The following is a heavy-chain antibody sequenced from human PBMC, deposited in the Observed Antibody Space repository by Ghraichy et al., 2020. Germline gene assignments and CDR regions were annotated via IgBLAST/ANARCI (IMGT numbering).Heavy chain of an antibody. Sequence: SETLSLTCAVYGGSFSGYYWSWIRQPPGKGLECIGEIYHSGSTNYNPSLKSRVTISVDTSKNQFSLKLSSVTAADTAGYYCARGLRGGSYFWGFDPGGQGTRVTVSS. CDR3: ARGLRGGSYFWGFDP. J-gene: IGHJ5*02. D-gene: IGHD1-26*01. CDR2: IYHSGST. CDR1: GGSFSGYY. V-gene: IGHV4-34*01.